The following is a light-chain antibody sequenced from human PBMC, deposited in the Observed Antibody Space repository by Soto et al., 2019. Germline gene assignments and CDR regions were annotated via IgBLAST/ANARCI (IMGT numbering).Light chain of an antibody. CDR1: QSVGSSY. Sequence: EIVLTQSPGTLSLSPGERATLSCRASQSVGSSYLAWYQQKPGQAPRLLIYSASSRATGIPDRFSGSGSGTDFTLTISRLEPEDFAVYYCQQRSNWPPITFGQGTRLEIK. J-gene: IGKJ5*01. CDR2: SAS. CDR3: QQRSNWPPIT. V-gene: IGKV3D-20*02.